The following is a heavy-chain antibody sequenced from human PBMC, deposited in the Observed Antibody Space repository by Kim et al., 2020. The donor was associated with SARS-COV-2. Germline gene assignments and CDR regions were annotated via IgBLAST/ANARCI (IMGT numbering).Heavy chain of an antibody. D-gene: IGHD1-26*01. CDR3: ARGGLPLVGATTPLDY. V-gene: IGHV1-69*13. CDR1: GGTFSSYA. J-gene: IGHJ4*02. Sequence: SVKVSCKASGGTFSSYAISWVRQAPGQGLEWMGGIIPIFGTANYAQKFQGRVTITADESTSTAYMELSSLRSEDTAVYYCARGGLPLVGATTPLDYWGQGTLVTVSS. CDR2: IIPIFGTA.